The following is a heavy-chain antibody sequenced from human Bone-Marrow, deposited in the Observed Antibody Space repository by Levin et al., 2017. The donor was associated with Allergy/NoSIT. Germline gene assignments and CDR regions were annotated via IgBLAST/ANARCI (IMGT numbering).Heavy chain of an antibody. CDR1: GFTFGDYA. V-gene: IGHV3-9*01. D-gene: IGHD4-23*01. CDR2: VNWNSGTI. J-gene: IGHJ3*02. CDR3: ARDSDAYGGHSGAYDI. Sequence: GGSLRLSCEGSGFTFGDYAIHWVRQVPGKGLEWVSGVNWNSGTIDYADSVKGRFTISRDNAKNSLYLQMNSLRPEDSAFYYCARDSDAYGGHSGAYDIWGQGTMVTVSS.